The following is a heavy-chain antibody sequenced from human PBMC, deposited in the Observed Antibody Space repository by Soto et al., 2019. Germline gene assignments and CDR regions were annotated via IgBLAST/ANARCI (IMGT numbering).Heavy chain of an antibody. CDR1: GYTFSTYP. D-gene: IGHD6-13*01. CDR3: AIDRVEAALRKFDK. J-gene: IGHJ4*02. Sequence: PSVKVYCKTSGYTFSTYPISWVRQAPGQGLEWVGWISTYNGKTNYGQKFQGRVTITTDTSTSTAYMDLRNLRSDDTAVYYCAIDRVEAALRKFDKWGQGPLVTVPS. CDR2: ISTYNGKT. V-gene: IGHV1-18*01.